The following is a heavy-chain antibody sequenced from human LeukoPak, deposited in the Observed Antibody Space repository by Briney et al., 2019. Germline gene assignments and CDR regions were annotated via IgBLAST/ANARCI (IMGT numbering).Heavy chain of an antibody. Sequence: SVKVSCKASGGTFSRYAISWVRQAPGQGLEWMGGIIPIFGTANYAQKFQGRVTITTDESTSTAYMELSSLRSEDTAVYYCARDRYCGGDCSDYWGQGTLVTVSS. CDR2: IIPIFGTA. V-gene: IGHV1-69*05. J-gene: IGHJ4*02. CDR1: GGTFSRYA. D-gene: IGHD2-21*02. CDR3: ARDRYCGGDCSDY.